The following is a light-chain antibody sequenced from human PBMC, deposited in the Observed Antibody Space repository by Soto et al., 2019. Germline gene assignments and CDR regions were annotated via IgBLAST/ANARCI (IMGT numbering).Light chain of an antibody. V-gene: IGLV2-14*01. CDR2: EVS. CDR3: CSYTSSDTQV. Sequence: QSALTQPASVSGSPGQSITISCTGTSSDVGGYNYVSWYQQHPGKAPKLMIYEVSNRPSGVSNRFSGSKSGNTASLTISGLQAEDEADYYCCSYTSSDTQVFGGGTKLTVL. J-gene: IGLJ3*02. CDR1: SSDVGGYNY.